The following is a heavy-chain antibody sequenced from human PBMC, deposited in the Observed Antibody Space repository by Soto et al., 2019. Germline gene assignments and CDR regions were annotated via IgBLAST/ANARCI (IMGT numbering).Heavy chain of an antibody. CDR2: ISGSGETT. D-gene: IGHD3-3*01. CDR3: AKCFKERGFGSDF. Sequence: GGSLRLSCAASGFSFTNYAMRWVRQAPGKGLDWVSSISGSGETTWFADSVRGRFTISRDNSKNRLYLQLNSLRAEDMAIYYCAKCFKERGFGSDFRGQGTTVTVSS. J-gene: IGHJ3*01. V-gene: IGHV3-23*01. CDR1: GFSFTNYA.